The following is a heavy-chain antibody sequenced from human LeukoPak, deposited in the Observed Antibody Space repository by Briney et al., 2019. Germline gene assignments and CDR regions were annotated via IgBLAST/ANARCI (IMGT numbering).Heavy chain of an antibody. Sequence: PWASVKVSCKASGYTFTGYYMHWVRQAPGQGLEWMGWINPNSGGTNYAQKFQGRATMTRDTSISTAYMELSRLRSDDTAVYYCARESYSGWYCDYWGQGTLVTVSS. CDR1: GYTFTGYY. D-gene: IGHD6-19*01. CDR3: ARESYSGWYCDY. CDR2: INPNSGGT. V-gene: IGHV1-2*02. J-gene: IGHJ4*02.